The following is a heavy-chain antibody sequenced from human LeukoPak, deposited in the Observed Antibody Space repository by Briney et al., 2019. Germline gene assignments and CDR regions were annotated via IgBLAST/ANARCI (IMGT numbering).Heavy chain of an antibody. Sequence: PSETLSLTCTVSGGSISSSSYYWGWIRQPPGKGLEWIGSIYYSGSTNYNPSLKSRVTISVDTSKNQFSLKLSSVTAADTAVYYCATTHWGSSGYETDYWGQGTLVTVSS. CDR1: GGSISSSSYY. CDR2: IYYSGST. CDR3: ATTHWGSSGYETDY. J-gene: IGHJ4*02. V-gene: IGHV4-39*07. D-gene: IGHD3-22*01.